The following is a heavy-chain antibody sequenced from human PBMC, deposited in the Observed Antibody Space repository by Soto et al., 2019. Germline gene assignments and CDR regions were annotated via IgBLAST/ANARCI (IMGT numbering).Heavy chain of an antibody. Sequence: SETLSLTCTVSGGSSSRGDVDWSWIRQPPGKGLEWIGYIYYSGSTNYNPSLKSRVTISVDTSKNQVSLMLNSVTAVDTAVYYCARSPGIYFDYWGQGTPVTVSS. D-gene: IGHD1-26*01. J-gene: IGHJ4*02. CDR3: ARSPGIYFDY. CDR2: IYYSGST. V-gene: IGHV4-61*08. CDR1: GGSSSRGDVD.